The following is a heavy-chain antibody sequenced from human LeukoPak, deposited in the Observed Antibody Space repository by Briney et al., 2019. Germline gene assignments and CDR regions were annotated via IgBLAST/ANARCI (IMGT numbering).Heavy chain of an antibody. CDR3: ARDLSYCSSTSCWTHWFDP. CDR2: FIPIFGTA. D-gene: IGHD2-2*01. Sequence: ASVKVSCKASGGTFSSYAISWVRQAPGQGLEWWRRFIPIFGTANYAQKLQGRVTITADKSTSTAYMELSSLRSEDTAVYYCARDLSYCSSTSCWTHWFDPWGQGTLVTVSS. J-gene: IGHJ5*02. CDR1: GGTFSSYA. V-gene: IGHV1-69*06.